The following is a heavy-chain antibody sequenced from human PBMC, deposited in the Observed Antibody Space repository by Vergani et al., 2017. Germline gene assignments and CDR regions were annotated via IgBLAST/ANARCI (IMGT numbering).Heavy chain of an antibody. V-gene: IGHV1-69*12. CDR3: ARFNSGGYYGVDDYYYGMGV. Sequence: QVQLVQSGAEVKKPGSSVKVSCKASGGPFSSYAISWVRQAPGQGLEWMGGIIPIFGTANYAQKFQGRVTITADESTSTAYMELSSLRSEDTAVYYCARFNSGGYYGVDDYYYGMGVWGEGCTVTVSS. CDR2: IIPIFGTA. D-gene: IGHD1-26*01. J-gene: IGHJ6*04. CDR1: GGPFSSYA.